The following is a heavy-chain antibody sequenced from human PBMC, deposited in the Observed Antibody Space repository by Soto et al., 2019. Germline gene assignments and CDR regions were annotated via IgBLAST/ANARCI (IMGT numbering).Heavy chain of an antibody. J-gene: IGHJ4*03. CDR2: IYTSGST. Sequence: KASETLSLTCTVSGGSISSYYWCWIRQPAGKGLEWIGRIYTSGSTNYNPSLKSRVTMSIDTSKNQFSLKLRFVTAADTAADFCARAASYSSYGVANNNSESNCFDYWGQGTLVTVSS. V-gene: IGHV4-4*07. CDR1: GGSISSYY. D-gene: IGHD4-4*01. CDR3: ARAASYSSYGVANNNSESNCFDY.